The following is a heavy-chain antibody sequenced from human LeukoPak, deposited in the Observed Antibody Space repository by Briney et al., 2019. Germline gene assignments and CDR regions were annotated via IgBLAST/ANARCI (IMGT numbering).Heavy chain of an antibody. CDR3: ARDLYGDFFFDY. J-gene: IGHJ4*02. V-gene: IGHV3-7*01. CDR2: IKEDGSER. Sequence: GGSLRLSCVASGFTFSSYYMSWVRQAPGKGLEWVANIKEDGSERYYVDSMKGRFTISRDNAKNSLYLQMNSLRAEDTAVYYCARDLYGDFFFDYWGQGTLVTVSS. CDR1: GFTFSSYY. D-gene: IGHD4-17*01.